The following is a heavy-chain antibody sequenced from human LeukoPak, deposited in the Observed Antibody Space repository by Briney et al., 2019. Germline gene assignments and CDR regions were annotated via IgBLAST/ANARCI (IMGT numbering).Heavy chain of an antibody. V-gene: IGHV3-21*04. CDR1: GFTFSSYS. CDR2: ISSSSSYI. Sequence: GGSLRLSCAASGFTFSSYSMNWVRQAPGKGLEWVSSISSSSSYIYYADSVKGRFTISRDNAKNSLYLQMNSLRAEDTAVYYCAKGDGTEWGLFDYWGQGTLVTVSS. D-gene: IGHD2-8*02. J-gene: IGHJ4*02. CDR3: AKGDGTEWGLFDY.